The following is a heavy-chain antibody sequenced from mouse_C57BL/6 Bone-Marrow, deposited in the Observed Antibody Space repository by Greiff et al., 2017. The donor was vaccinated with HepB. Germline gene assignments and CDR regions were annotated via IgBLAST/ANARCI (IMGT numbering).Heavy chain of an antibody. Sequence: EVKLVESGGGLVQPGGSLKLSCAASGFTFSDYGMAWVRQAPRKGPEWVAFISNLAYSIYYADTVTGRFTISRENAKKTLYLEMSSLRSEDTAMYYCARHNYGSSYGFAYWGQGTLVTVSA. D-gene: IGHD1-1*01. CDR1: GFTFSDYG. V-gene: IGHV5-15*01. CDR2: ISNLAYSI. J-gene: IGHJ3*01. CDR3: ARHNYGSSYGFAY.